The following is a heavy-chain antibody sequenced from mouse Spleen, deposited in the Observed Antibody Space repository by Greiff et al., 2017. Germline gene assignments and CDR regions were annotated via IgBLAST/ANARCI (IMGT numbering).Heavy chain of an antibody. CDR1: GYTFTDYY. CDR2: INPNNGGT. CDR3: AFSYAYYAMDY. V-gene: IGHV1-18*01. J-gene: IGHJ4*01. D-gene: IGHD2-12*01. Sequence: VHVQQSGPELVKPGASVKISCKASGYTFTDYYMDWVKQSPGQSLEWIGDINPNNGGTIYNQKFKGKATLTVDKSSSTAYMELRSLTSEDTAVYYCAFSYAYYAMDYWGQGTSVTVSS.